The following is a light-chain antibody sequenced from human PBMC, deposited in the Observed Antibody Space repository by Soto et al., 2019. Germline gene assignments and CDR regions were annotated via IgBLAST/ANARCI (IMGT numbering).Light chain of an antibody. CDR2: GAS. V-gene: IGKV3-15*01. Sequence: VMTQSPSTLSVSPGERVTLSCRASQSVGGSLAWYRQKPGQAPSLLVYGASTRATGIPARFSGSGSGTDFTLTISRLEPEDFAVYFCQQYGYSPQTFGQGTKVDI. J-gene: IGKJ1*01. CDR3: QQYGYSPQT. CDR1: QSVGGS.